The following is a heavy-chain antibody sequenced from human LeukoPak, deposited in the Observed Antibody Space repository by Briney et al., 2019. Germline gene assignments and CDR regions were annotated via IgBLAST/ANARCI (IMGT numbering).Heavy chain of an antibody. CDR3: GRESQQQSSHIDY. CDR2: INTDGTKT. CDR1: GFTFGSYR. V-gene: IGHV3-74*01. D-gene: IGHD1/OR15-1a*01. Sequence: PGGSLRLSCAASGFTFGSYRMHWVRQVPGQGLVWVSHINTDGTKTSHADSVKGRFTISRDNAKGTLYLQMNSLRTEDTAVYYCGRESQQQSSHIDYWGQGTLVTVSS. J-gene: IGHJ4*02.